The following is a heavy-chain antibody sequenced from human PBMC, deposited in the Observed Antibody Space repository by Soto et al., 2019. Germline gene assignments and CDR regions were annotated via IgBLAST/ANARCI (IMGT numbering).Heavy chain of an antibody. CDR1: GGSISSHH. CDR3: ARVVTSHQVTAAVDS. D-gene: IGHD2-21*02. Sequence: PSETLSLTCTVSGGSISSHHWSWIRQPPGKGLEWIVYTHGSGTIMYNPSFKSRVTVSVDTSKNLFSLKMSSVTAADTAVYYCARVVTSHQVTAAVDSWGHGTLVPVSS. CDR2: THGSGTI. V-gene: IGHV4-4*09. J-gene: IGHJ5*01.